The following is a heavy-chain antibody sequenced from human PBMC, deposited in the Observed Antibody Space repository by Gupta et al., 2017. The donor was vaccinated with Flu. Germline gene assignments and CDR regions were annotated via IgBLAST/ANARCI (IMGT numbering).Heavy chain of an antibody. Sequence: EVQLVESGGGLVQPGRSLRLSGTASGFTFGDDAMSWFRQAPGKGLEWVGFIRSRGFGGTTEYAASVKGRFTISRDDSKSIAYLQVDSLKTEDTAVYYCAREKYGFFFDYWGQGSLVTVSS. D-gene: IGHD5-24*01. CDR1: GFTFGDDA. J-gene: IGHJ4*02. CDR3: AREKYGFFFDY. V-gene: IGHV3-49*03. CDR2: IRSRGFGGTT.